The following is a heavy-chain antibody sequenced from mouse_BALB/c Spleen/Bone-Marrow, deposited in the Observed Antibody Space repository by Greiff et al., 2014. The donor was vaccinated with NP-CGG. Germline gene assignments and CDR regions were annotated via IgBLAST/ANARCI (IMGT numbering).Heavy chain of an antibody. Sequence: QVQLKGSGAELGKPRASVKLSCKASCYTFTEDIIHWGKQRAGQGLVWIGWFYPGSGSIKYNEKFKDKATLTADKSSSTVYMELSRLTSEDSAVYFCARHEDRLRAWFAYWGQGTLVTVSA. D-gene: IGHD3-2*02. CDR2: FYPGSGSI. J-gene: IGHJ3*01. V-gene: IGHV1-62-2*01. CDR3: ARHEDRLRAWFAY. CDR1: CYTFTEDI.